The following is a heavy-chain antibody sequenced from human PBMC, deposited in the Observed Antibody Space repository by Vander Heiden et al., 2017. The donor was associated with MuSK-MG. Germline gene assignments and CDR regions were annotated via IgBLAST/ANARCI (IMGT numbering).Heavy chain of an antibody. CDR2: IDYRGSA. CDR3: ARLTSADWDLPRHCDY. D-gene: IGHD1-26*01. CDR1: GGSIRPGGHF. V-gene: IGHV4-39*01. J-gene: IGHJ4*02. Sequence: QLQLQESGPRLVKPSETLSLTCTVSGGSIRPGGHFWGWIRQSPGKGLEWIASIDYRGSAYYNPFLKGRGTISVDTSNNQFSLRLTSVTAADTAVYYCARLTSADWDLPRHCDYWGQGTLATVSS.